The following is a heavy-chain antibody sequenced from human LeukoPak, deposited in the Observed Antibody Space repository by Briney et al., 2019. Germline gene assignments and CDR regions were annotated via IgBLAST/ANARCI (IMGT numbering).Heavy chain of an antibody. J-gene: IGHJ4*02. CDR2: IYPGDSDT. D-gene: IGHD4-17*01. CDR3: ARGFENGDFYFDY. V-gene: IGHV5-51*01. CDR1: GYSFTSYW. Sequence: GGSLQISCKGSGYSFTSYWIGWVRQMPGKGLEWMGIIYPGDSDTRYSPSFQGQVTISADKSISTAYLQWSSLKASDTAMYYCARGFENGDFYFDYWGQGTLVTVSS.